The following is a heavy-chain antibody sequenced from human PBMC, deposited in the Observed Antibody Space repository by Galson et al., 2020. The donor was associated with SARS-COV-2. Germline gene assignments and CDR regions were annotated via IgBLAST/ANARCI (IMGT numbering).Heavy chain of an antibody. CDR2: ISDDGTNK. CDR1: GFTFSSYG. V-gene: IGHV3-30*18. J-gene: IGHJ3*02. D-gene: IGHD1-26*01. CDR3: AKGLSSWELLAPFDI. Sequence: PGGSLRLSCAASGFTFSSYGIHWVRQAPGQGLEWVAVISDDGTNKYYADSVKGRFTISRDNSKKTLYLQMNSLRAEDTAVYYCAKGLSSWELLAPFDIWGQGTVVTVSS.